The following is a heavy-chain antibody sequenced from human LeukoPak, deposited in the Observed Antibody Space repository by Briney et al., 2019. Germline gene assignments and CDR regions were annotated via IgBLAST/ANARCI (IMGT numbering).Heavy chain of an antibody. V-gene: IGHV4-59*01. Sequence: PSETLSLTCTVSGGSISSYYWSWIRQPPGKGLEWIGYIYYSGSTNYNPSLKSRVTISVDTSKNQFSLKLSSVTAADTAVYYCARDVLQAFDNWGQGTMVTVSS. CDR1: GGSISSYY. CDR3: ARDVLQAFDN. CDR2: IYYSGST. D-gene: IGHD2-15*01. J-gene: IGHJ3*02.